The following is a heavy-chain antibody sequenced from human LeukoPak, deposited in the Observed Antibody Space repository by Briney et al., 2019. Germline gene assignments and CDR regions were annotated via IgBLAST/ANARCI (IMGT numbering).Heavy chain of an antibody. CDR3: ARVQGGGYRTADY. D-gene: IGHD1-14*01. V-gene: IGHV3-30*04. J-gene: IGHJ4*02. CDR1: GFTFNNYI. Sequence: GRSLRLSCAASGFTFNNYIMHWVRQAPGKGLDWVAVILEDGSYQYYADSVKGRFTISRDNSKNTLFLQMNSLRGEDTAMYYCARVQGGGYRTADYWGQGTLVTVSS. CDR2: ILEDGSYQ.